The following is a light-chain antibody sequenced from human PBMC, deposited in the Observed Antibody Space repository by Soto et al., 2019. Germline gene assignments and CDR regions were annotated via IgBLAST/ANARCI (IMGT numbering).Light chain of an antibody. J-gene: IGLJ3*02. CDR2: DVN. Sequence: QSALAQPPSVSASPGQSVTISCTGTSHDVGGYKYVSWYQQQPGKAPKLIIYDVNKRPSGVPDRFSGSKSGNAASLTISGLRAEDEGDYYCCSYAGAYTVLFGGGTKLTVL. CDR3: CSYAGAYTVL. CDR1: SHDVGGYKY. V-gene: IGLV2-11*01.